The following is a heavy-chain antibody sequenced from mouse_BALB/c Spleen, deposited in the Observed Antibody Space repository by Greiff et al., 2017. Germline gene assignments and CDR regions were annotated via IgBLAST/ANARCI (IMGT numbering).Heavy chain of an antibody. J-gene: IGHJ4*01. Sequence: VKLVESGPGLVQPSQSLSITCTVSGFSLTSYGVHWVRQSPGKGLEWLGVIWSGGSTDYNAAFISRLSISKDNSKSQVFFKMNSLQANDTAIYYCASSNYGDMDYWGQGTSVTVSS. CDR1: GFSLTSYG. V-gene: IGHV2-2*02. CDR3: ASSNYGDMDY. D-gene: IGHD2-5*01. CDR2: IWSGGST.